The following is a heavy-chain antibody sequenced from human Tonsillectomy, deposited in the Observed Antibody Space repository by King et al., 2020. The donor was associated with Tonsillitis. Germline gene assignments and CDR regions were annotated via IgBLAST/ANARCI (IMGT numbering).Heavy chain of an antibody. CDR2: VSGSGGNT. V-gene: IGHV3-23*04. J-gene: IGHJ3*02. CDR3: AKPTGYLHAFDI. D-gene: IGHD3-9*01. CDR1: GFTFKNYA. Sequence: VQLVESGGGLVQPGGSLRLSCAASGFTFKNYAMTWVRQAPGKGLEWVSPVSGSGGNTYYAGSVRGRFTISRDNSINTLYLQMNTLRAEDTAVYYCAKPTGYLHAFDIWGHGTMVTVSS.